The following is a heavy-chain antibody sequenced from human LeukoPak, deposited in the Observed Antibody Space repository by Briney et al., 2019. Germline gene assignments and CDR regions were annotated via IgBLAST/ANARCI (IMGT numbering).Heavy chain of an antibody. CDR1: GGTFSSYA. CDR3: ARVFSVGSGFDY. J-gene: IGHJ4*02. Sequence: ASVKVSCKASGGTFSSYAFTWVRQAPGQGLEWMGWINPNSGGTNYAQKFQGRVTTTSDTSISTAYMELSSLRFDDTAVYYCARVFSVGSGFDYWGQGTLVTVSS. CDR2: INPNSGGT. D-gene: IGHD1-26*01. V-gene: IGHV1-2*02.